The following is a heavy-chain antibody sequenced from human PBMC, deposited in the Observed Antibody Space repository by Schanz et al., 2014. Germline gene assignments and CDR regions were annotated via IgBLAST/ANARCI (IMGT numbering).Heavy chain of an antibody. Sequence: VQLVESGGGVVQPGRSLRLSCAASGFNFGSHGMHWVRQAPGKGLEWVSAISGSGGSTYYADSVEGRFTISRDNSKGTFKLQINSLRAEETAVYYCAKDGPGGSGSYSADGDMDVWGQGTTVTVSS. CDR2: ISGSGGST. CDR3: AKDGPGGSGSYSADGDMDV. CDR1: GFNFGSHG. D-gene: IGHD3-10*01. V-gene: IGHV3-23*04. J-gene: IGHJ6*02.